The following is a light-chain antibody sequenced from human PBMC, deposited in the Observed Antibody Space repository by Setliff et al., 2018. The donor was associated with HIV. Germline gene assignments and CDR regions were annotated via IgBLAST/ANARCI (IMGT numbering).Light chain of an antibody. Sequence: QSVLTQPASVSGSPGQSITISCTGTSSDIGHNYVSWYQQHPGKAPKLMIYDFNNRPSGVSNRFSGSKSGNTASLTISGLQVDDGADYYCNSYTSSSTLYVFGTGTKVT. CDR1: SSDIGHNY. J-gene: IGLJ1*01. CDR2: DFN. V-gene: IGLV2-14*03. CDR3: NSYTSSSTLYV.